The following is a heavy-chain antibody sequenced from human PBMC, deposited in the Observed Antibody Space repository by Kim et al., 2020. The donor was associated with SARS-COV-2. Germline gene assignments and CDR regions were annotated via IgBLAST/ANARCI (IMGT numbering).Heavy chain of an antibody. D-gene: IGHD3-9*01. Sequence: ASVKVSCKASGYTFTSYYMHWVRQAPGQGLEWMGIINPSGGSTSYAQKFQGRVTMTRDTSTSTVYMELSSLRSEDTAVYYCARDTAYYDILTGYYGKDYYYGMDVWGQGTTVTVSS. J-gene: IGHJ6*02. CDR1: GYTFTSYY. V-gene: IGHV1-46*01. CDR3: ARDTAYYDILTGYYGKDYYYGMDV. CDR2: INPSGGST.